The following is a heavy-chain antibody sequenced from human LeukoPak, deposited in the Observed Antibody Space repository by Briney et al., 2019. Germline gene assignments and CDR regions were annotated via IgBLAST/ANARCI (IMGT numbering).Heavy chain of an antibody. V-gene: IGHV3-30*02. CDR3: ATDAYYYDSSGYYADY. J-gene: IGHJ4*02. Sequence: GGSLRLFCAASGFTFSSYGMHWVRQAPGKGLEWMAFIRYDGSNKYYADSVKGRFTISRDNSKNTLYLQMNSLRAEDTAVYYCATDAYYYDSSGYYADYWGQGTLVTVSS. CDR2: IRYDGSNK. CDR1: GFTFSSYG. D-gene: IGHD3-22*01.